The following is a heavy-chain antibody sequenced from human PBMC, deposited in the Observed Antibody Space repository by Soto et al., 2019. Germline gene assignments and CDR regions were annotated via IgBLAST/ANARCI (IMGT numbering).Heavy chain of an antibody. Sequence: DSVRVSCKASGYTFTRYTMNWVRQAPGQRLEWMGWINPDNGNTKSSQKFQDRVIITRDTSASTACMDLSSLRSEDTAVYYCARGFATCKLVPSGQVTLVTVSS. CDR3: ARGFATCKLVP. D-gene: IGHD3-3*01. CDR2: INPDNGNT. V-gene: IGHV1-3*01. J-gene: IGHJ5*02. CDR1: GYTFTRYT.